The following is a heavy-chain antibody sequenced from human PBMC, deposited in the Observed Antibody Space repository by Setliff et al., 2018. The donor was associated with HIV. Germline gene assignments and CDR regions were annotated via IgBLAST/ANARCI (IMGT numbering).Heavy chain of an antibody. J-gene: IGHJ3*02. D-gene: IGHD3-10*02. CDR1: GNTFTGYH. V-gene: IGHV1-2*06. Sequence: ASVKVSCKASGNTFTGYHIHWLRQAPGQGLEWIGRISPQNGVAEYAPKFLGRVTMTLDTSISTAFLEIPRVTSDDAAVYYCARPRMFDSFDIWGQGTMVTVSS. CDR3: ARPRMFDSFDI. CDR2: ISPQNGVA.